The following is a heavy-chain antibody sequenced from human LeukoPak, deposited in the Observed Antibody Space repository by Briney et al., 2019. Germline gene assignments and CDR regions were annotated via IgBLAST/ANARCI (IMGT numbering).Heavy chain of an antibody. CDR2: VRPSGST. J-gene: IGHJ6*03. D-gene: IGHD1-1*01. CDR1: VESLSGFS. V-gene: IGHV4-34*01. CDR3: ARGVKQLGRFYFYMDV. Sequence: PSDTPSLTCVLSVESLSGFSWHWIRHPPGKALECLGEVRPSGSTNYNPSLQGRLTISVDRSKNHFSLNLTSVTAAETAVYYCARGVKQLGRFYFYMDVWGGGTTVGVSS.